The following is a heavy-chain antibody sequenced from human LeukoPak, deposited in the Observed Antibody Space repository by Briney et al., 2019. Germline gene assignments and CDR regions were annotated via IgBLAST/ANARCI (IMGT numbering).Heavy chain of an antibody. CDR1: GFTFSSYG. J-gene: IGHJ4*02. CDR3: AKDSSVWVVGAISFFDY. Sequence: GGSLRLSCAASGFTFSSYGMHWVRQAPGKGLEWVAAISYDGSTKYYADSVKGRFTSSRDNSKNTLYLQMNSLRPEDTAVYYCAKDSSVWVVGAISFFDYWGQGTLVTVSS. D-gene: IGHD1-26*01. CDR2: ISYDGSTK. V-gene: IGHV3-30*18.